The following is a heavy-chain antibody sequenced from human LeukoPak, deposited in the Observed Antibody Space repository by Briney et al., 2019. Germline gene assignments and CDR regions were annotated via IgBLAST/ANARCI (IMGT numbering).Heavy chain of an antibody. Sequence: GGSLRLSRAASGFTFTNYWMTWVRQAPGKGLEWVANINQDGSEEYYVDFLKGRFTISRDDAKNSVYLQMNSLRAEDTAVYYCARDRQSGSYYPPGSFDYWGQGTLVTVSP. D-gene: IGHD1-26*01. J-gene: IGHJ4*02. V-gene: IGHV3-7*04. CDR3: ARDRQSGSYYPPGSFDY. CDR2: INQDGSEE. CDR1: GFTFTNYW.